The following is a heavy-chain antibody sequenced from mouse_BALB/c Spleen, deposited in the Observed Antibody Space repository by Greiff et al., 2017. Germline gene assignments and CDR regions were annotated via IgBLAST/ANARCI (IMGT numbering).Heavy chain of an antibody. Sequence: VQLKQSGAELVKPGASVKLSCTASGFNIKDTYMHWVKQRPEQGLEWIGRIDPANGNTKYDPKFQGKATITADTSSNTAYLQLSSLTSEDTAVYYCARSPYFDYWGQGTTLTVSS. CDR2: IDPANGNT. CDR1: GFNIKDTY. J-gene: IGHJ2*01. V-gene: IGHV14-3*02. CDR3: ARSPYFDY.